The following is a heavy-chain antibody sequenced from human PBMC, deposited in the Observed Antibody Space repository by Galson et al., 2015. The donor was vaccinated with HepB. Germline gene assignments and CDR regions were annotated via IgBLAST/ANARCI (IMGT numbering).Heavy chain of an antibody. D-gene: IGHD3-22*01. CDR2: ISWNSGSI. CDR1: GFTFDDYA. V-gene: IGHV3-9*01. J-gene: IGHJ6*02. CDR3: AKGRPRSGYYYYYYYGMDV. Sequence: SLRLSCAASGFTFDDYAMHWVRQAPGKGLEWVSGISWNSGSIGYADSVKGRFTISRDNAKNSLYLQMNSLRAEDTALYYCAKGRPRSGYYYYYYYGMDVWGQGTTVTVSS.